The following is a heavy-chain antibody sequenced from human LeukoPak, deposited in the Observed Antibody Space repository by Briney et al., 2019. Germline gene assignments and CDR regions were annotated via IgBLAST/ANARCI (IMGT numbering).Heavy chain of an antibody. D-gene: IGHD3-10*01. V-gene: IGHV1-69*13. CDR1: GGTFSSYA. CDR3: ARVGFGELYYYYGMDV. J-gene: IGHJ6*02. CDR2: IIPIFGTA. Sequence: SVKVSCKASGGTFSSYAISWVRQAPGQGLEWMGGIIPIFGTANYAQKFQGRVTITADESTSTAYMELSSLRSEDTAVYYCARVGFGELYYYYGMDVWGQGTTVTVSS.